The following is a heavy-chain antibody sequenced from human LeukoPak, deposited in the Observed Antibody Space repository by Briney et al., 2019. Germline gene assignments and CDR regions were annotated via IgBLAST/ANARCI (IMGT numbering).Heavy chain of an antibody. CDR2: IWYDGSNK. Sequence: PGGSLRLSCAASGFTFSSYGMHWVRQAPGKGLEWVAVIWYDGSNKYYADSVKGRFPISRDNSKNTLYLQMNSLRAEDTAVYYCAKAGATMVRGPPQKNNWFDPWGQGTLVTVSS. D-gene: IGHD3-10*01. CDR3: AKAGATMVRGPPQKNNWFDP. V-gene: IGHV3-33*06. J-gene: IGHJ5*02. CDR1: GFTFSSYG.